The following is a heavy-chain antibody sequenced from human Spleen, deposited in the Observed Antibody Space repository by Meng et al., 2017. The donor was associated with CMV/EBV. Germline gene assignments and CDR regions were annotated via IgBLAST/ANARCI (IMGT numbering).Heavy chain of an antibody. V-gene: IGHV3-30*04. CDR1: GFTFSNYE. Sequence: GESLKISCAASGFTFSNYEMHWVRQAPGKGLEWVALISYEGTNQYYADSVKGRFTISRDNSTNTLYLQMNSLRAEDTAVYYCARVAYDFWSGHYSRFWGQGTLVTVSS. CDR2: ISYEGTNQ. D-gene: IGHD3-3*01. J-gene: IGHJ4*02. CDR3: ARVAYDFWSGHYSRF.